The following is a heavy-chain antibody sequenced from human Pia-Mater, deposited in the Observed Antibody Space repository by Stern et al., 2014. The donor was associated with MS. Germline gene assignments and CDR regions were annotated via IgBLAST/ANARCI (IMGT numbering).Heavy chain of an antibody. J-gene: IGHJ5*02. D-gene: IGHD2-21*02. Sequence: VQLVQSGGGLVQPGGSLRLSWAASGFTFSSYWLHRVRQAPGKGLVWVSRINSDGSSTSYADSVKGRFTISRDNAKNTLYLQMNSLRAEDTAVYYCARDPSYCGGDCYANWFDPWGQGTLVTVSS. CDR3: ARDPSYCGGDCYANWFDP. V-gene: IGHV3-74*01. CDR1: GFTFSSYW. CDR2: INSDGSST.